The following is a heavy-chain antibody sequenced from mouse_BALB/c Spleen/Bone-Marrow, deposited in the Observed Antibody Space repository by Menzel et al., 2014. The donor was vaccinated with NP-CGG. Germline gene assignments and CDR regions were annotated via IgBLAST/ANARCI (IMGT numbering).Heavy chain of an antibody. V-gene: IGHV1-7*01. CDR1: GYTFTSYW. CDR3: ATGYYAMDY. J-gene: IGHJ4*01. Sequence: QVQLQQSGAELAKPGASVKMSCKASGYTFTSYWMHWVKQRPGQGLEWIGYINPTSGYTEYNQKFKDKATLTADKSSSTAYMQLGSLTSEDSAVYYCATGYYAMDYWGQGSSVTVSS. CDR2: INPTSGYT.